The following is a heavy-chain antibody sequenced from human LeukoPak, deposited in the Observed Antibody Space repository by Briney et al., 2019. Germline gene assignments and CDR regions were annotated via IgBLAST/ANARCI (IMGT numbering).Heavy chain of an antibody. CDR1: GFTFSSYS. V-gene: IGHV3-21*01. J-gene: IGHJ4*02. CDR2: ISSGGTYK. D-gene: IGHD6-19*01. CDR3: ARDGPHIGVAGRGEFFDY. Sequence: GGALRLSCAASGFTFSSYSMDWVRQAPGKGLEWVSSISSGGTYKEYADSARGRFTISRDDAQNSLYLQMNSLRAEDTAVYYCARDGPHIGVAGRGEFFDYWGQGTLVTVSS.